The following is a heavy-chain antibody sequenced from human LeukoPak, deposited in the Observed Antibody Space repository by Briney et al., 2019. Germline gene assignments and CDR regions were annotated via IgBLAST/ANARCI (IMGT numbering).Heavy chain of an antibody. D-gene: IGHD4-23*01. CDR2: ISVRGDRT. J-gene: IGHJ4*02. CDR3: AKDRDYGGNSRGIDYFDS. V-gene: IGHV3-23*01. Sequence: GGSLRLSCAASGFAFSDYVMDWVRQAPGKGREWGSSISVRGDRTYYPDPLKGRFTISRDNSKHMLYLQMNPLRADDTAIYYCAKDRDYGGNSRGIDYFDSWGQGTLVTVSS. CDR1: GFAFSDYV.